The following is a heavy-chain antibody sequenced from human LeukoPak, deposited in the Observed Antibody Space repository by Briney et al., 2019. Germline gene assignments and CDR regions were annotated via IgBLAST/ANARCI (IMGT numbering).Heavy chain of an antibody. D-gene: IGHD3-10*01. CDR3: AKDRGYITYYFDY. CDR1: GFTFSTYG. CDR2: ISYDGSNK. V-gene: IGHV3-30*18. J-gene: IGHJ4*02. Sequence: PGGSLRLSCVASGFTFSTYGMHWVRQAPGKGLEWVSVISYDGSNKYYPDSVKGRFTISRDNSKNTLYLQMNSLRAEDSAVYYCAKDRGYITYYFDYWGQGTLVTVSS.